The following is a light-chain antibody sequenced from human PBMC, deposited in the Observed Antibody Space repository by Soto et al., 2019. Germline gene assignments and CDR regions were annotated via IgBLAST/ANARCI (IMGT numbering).Light chain of an antibody. Sequence: DIQMTQSPSTLSASVGDRVTITCRASQSISSWLAWYQQKPGKAPNLLIYKASSLESGVPSRFSGSGSGTEFTLTISSLQRDDFATYYCQRYNSYPLTFGGGTKVEIK. J-gene: IGKJ4*01. CDR2: KAS. V-gene: IGKV1-5*03. CDR1: QSISSW. CDR3: QRYNSYPLT.